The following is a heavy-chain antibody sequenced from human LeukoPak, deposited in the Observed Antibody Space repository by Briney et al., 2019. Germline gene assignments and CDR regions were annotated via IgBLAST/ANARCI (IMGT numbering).Heavy chain of an antibody. D-gene: IGHD2-21*01. CDR3: TTAGAYMYYYYGMDV. J-gene: IGHJ6*02. Sequence: PGGSLRLSCAASGFTFSNAWMSWVRQAPGKGLEWVGGIKSKTDGGTTDYAAPVKGRFTISRDDSKNTLYLQMNSLKTEDTAVYYCTTAGAYMYYYYGMDVWGQGTTVTVSS. CDR1: GFTFSNAW. V-gene: IGHV3-15*01. CDR2: IKSKTDGGTT.